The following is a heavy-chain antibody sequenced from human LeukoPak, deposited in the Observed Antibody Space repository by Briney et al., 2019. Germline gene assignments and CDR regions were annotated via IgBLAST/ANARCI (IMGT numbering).Heavy chain of an antibody. CDR2: ISAYNGNT. CDR1: GYTFTSYG. Sequence: ASVKVSCKASGYTFTSYGISWVRQAPGQGLEWMGWISAYNGNTNYAQKLQGRVTMTTDTSTSTAYMELRSLRSDDTAVYYCARHTKYFVPAVAGSFVWFDPWGQGTLVTVSS. V-gene: IGHV1-18*01. CDR3: ARHTKYFVPAVAGSFVWFDP. J-gene: IGHJ5*02. D-gene: IGHD6-19*01.